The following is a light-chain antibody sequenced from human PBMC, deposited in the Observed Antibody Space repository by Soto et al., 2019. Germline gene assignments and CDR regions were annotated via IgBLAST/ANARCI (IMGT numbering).Light chain of an antibody. CDR2: KAS. J-gene: IGKJ1*01. V-gene: IGKV1-5*03. Sequence: IQMTQSPSSLSASVGDRVTITCRASQGIRNDLGWYRQKPGKAPKLLIYKASSLESGVPSRFSGSGSGTEFALTISSLQPDDFATYYCQQYNSYSWTFGQGTKVDIK. CDR1: QGIRND. CDR3: QQYNSYSWT.